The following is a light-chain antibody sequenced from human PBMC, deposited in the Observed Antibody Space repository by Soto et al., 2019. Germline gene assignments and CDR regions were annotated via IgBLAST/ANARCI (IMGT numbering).Light chain of an antibody. CDR3: SSYTSSSTLVV. V-gene: IGLV2-14*01. Sequence: QSALTQPASVSGSPGQSITISCTGTSSDVGGYNYVSWYQQHPGKAPRLMIYDVSNRPSGVSNRLSGSKSGNTASLTISGLHAEDEADYYYSSYTSSSTLVVFGGGTKLTVL. CDR2: DVS. CDR1: SSDVGGYNY. J-gene: IGLJ2*01.